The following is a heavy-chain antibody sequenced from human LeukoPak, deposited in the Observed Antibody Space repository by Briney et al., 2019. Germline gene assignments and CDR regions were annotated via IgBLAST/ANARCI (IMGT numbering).Heavy chain of an antibody. V-gene: IGHV4-34*01. J-gene: IGHJ6*03. CDR2: INHSGST. Sequence: SETLSLTCAVYGGSFSGYYWSWIRQPPGKGLEWIGEINHSGSTNYNPSLKSRVTISVDTSKNQFSLKLSSVTAADTAVYYCARKRVYYYYCMDVWGKGTTVTVSS. CDR3: ARKRVYYYYCMDV. CDR1: GGSFSGYY.